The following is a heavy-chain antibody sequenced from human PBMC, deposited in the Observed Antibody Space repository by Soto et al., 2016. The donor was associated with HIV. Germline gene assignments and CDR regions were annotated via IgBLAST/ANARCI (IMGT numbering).Heavy chain of an antibody. CDR2: INPDSGGT. V-gene: IGHV1-2*02. CDR1: GYTFTGYY. CDR3: ARRAYDSSGNWFDP. J-gene: IGHJ5*02. D-gene: IGHD3-22*01. Sequence: QVQLVQSGAELKKPGASVKVSCKTSGYTFTGYYMHWVRQAPGQGLEWMGWINPDSGGTNYAQTFQGRVTMTRDTSISTAYMELSRLRSDDTAVYYCARRAYDSSGNWFDPVGPGNPGHRLL.